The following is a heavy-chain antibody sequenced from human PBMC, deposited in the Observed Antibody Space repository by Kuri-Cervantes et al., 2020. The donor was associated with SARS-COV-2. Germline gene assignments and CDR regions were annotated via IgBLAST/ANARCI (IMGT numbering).Heavy chain of an antibody. V-gene: IGHV3-23*01. D-gene: IGHD5-12*01. CDR3: ATALIVATVDY. CDR1: GFTFSTYA. Sequence: GESLKISCAASGFTFSTYAMSWVRQAPGKGLEWVSTISGGGDSTYYADSVKGRFTISRDNSKNTLYLQMNSLRAEDTAVYYCATALIVATVDYWGQGTLVTVSS. CDR2: ISGGGDST. J-gene: IGHJ4*02.